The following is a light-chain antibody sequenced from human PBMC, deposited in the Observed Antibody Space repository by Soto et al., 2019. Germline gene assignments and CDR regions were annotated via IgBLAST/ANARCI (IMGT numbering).Light chain of an antibody. J-gene: IGKJ5*01. CDR3: HQRQYWPPIT. V-gene: IGKV3-11*01. CDR1: QSVSSY. Sequence: EIVLTQSPATLSLSPGERATVSCRASQSVSSYLAWYQQKPGQAPRLLIYDTSNRATGIPARFSGSGSGTDFTLTISSLEPEDFAVYYCHQRQYWPPITFGQGTRLEIK. CDR2: DTS.